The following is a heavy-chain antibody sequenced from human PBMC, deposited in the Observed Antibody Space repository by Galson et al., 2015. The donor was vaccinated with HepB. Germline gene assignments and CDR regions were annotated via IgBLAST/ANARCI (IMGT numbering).Heavy chain of an antibody. CDR3: ATFTGRPYYYGMDV. J-gene: IGHJ6*02. D-gene: IGHD1-26*01. CDR1: GYTLTELS. CDR2: FDPEGGET. V-gene: IGHV1-24*01. Sequence: SCKASGYTLTELSMHWVRQAPGKGLEWMGGFDPEGGETIYAQKFQGRVTMTEDTSTDTAYMELSSLRSEDTAVYYCATFTGRPYYYGMDVWGQGTTVTVSS.